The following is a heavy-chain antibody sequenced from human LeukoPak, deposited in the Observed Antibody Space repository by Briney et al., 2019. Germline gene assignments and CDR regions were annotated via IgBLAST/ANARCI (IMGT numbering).Heavy chain of an antibody. CDR3: ARWSNSWKLFDH. CDR2: INYSGGA. CDR1: GASIRSFY. Sequence: PSETLSLTCTVSGASIRSFYWSWIRQSPDKGLEWIGYINYSGGANYNPSLQSRATISLDASESQFSLSLKSVTAADTAIYYCARWSNSWKLFDHRGQGTLVTVSS. J-gene: IGHJ4*02. D-gene: IGHD1-1*01. V-gene: IGHV4-59*01.